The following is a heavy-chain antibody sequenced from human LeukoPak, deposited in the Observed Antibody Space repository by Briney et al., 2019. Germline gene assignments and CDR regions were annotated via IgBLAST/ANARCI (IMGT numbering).Heavy chain of an antibody. J-gene: IGHJ4*02. D-gene: IGHD6-19*01. V-gene: IGHV1-8*01. CDR3: AKDLQGYSSGWD. CDR2: MNPNSGNT. CDR1: GYTFTSYD. Sequence: ASVKVSCKASGYTFTSYDINWVRQATGQGLEWMGWMNPNSGNTGYAQKFQGRVTMTRNTSISTAYMELSSLRSEDTAVYYCAKDLQGYSSGWDWGQGTLVTVSS.